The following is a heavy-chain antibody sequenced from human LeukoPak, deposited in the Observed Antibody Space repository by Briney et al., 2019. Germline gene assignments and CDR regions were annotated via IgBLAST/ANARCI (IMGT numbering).Heavy chain of an antibody. CDR1: GFTFSSYS. D-gene: IGHD3-10*01. CDR3: ARDITMVRGVDY. V-gene: IGHV3-21*01. J-gene: IGHJ4*02. Sequence: KPGGSLRLSCAASGFTFSSYSMNWVRQAPGKGLEWVSSISSSSSYIYYADSVKGRFTISRDNAKNSLYLQMNSLRAEDTAVYYCARDITMVRGVDYWGQGTLVTVSS. CDR2: ISSSSSYI.